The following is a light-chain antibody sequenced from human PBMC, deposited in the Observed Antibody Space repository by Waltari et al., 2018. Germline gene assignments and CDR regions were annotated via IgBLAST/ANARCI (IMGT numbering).Light chain of an antibody. CDR2: GSS. J-gene: IGKJ4*01. V-gene: IGKV3-15*01. Sequence: EIVMTQSPATLSVSPGERATLSCRASQSFSSNLAWYQPKPGQAPRLLIYGSSTRATGIPARFSGSGSGTEFTLTISSLQSEDFAVYYCQQYYSTPLTFGGGTKVEIK. CDR1: QSFSSN. CDR3: QQYYSTPLT.